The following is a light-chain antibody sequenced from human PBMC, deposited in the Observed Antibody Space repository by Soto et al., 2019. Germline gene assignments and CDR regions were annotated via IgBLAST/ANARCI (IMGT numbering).Light chain of an antibody. V-gene: IGKV1D-12*01. J-gene: IGKJ3*01. Sequence: DIQMTQSPSSVSVSVGTRVTITCRASQYIGTWLAWFQQKPGKAPKLLFSATSSVQNGVPSRFGGSGSGTYFTLTSSSLQPEYLATYYWQQGKYSPFTFGHGTKVEIK. CDR2: ATS. CDR1: QYIGTW. CDR3: QQGKYSPFT.